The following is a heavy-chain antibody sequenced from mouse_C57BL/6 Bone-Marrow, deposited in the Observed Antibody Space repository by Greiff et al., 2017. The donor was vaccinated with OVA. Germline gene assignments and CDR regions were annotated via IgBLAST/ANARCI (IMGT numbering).Heavy chain of an antibody. CDR3: TRATTVVATGFDY. CDR2: IRNKANNHAT. D-gene: IGHD1-1*01. V-gene: IGHV6-6*01. Sequence: DVKLEESGGGLVQPGGSMKLSCAASGFTFSDAWMDWVRQSPEKGLEWVAEIRNKANNHATYYAESVKGRFTISRDDSKSSVYLQMNSLRAEDTGIYYCTRATTVVATGFDYWGQGTTLTVSS. CDR1: GFTFSDAW. J-gene: IGHJ2*01.